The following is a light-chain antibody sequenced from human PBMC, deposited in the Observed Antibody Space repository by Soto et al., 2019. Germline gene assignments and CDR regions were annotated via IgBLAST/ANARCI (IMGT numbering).Light chain of an antibody. CDR1: QSLSGGY. J-gene: IGKJ1*01. CDR3: QQDETAPWA. V-gene: IGKV3-20*01. CDR2: RTS. Sequence: EIVLTQSPGTLSLSPGERATLSCRASQSLSGGYLAWYQQRPGQTPRLLIYRTSIRATGIPDRFSGSGSGTDFTFTISRLEPDDFAVYYCQQDETAPWAFGHGTKVEIK.